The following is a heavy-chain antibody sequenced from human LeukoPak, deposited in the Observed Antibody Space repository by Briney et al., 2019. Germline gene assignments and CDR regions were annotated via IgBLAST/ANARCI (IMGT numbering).Heavy chain of an antibody. CDR3: ASGVVVPAAIDAFDI. CDR1: GVTVSSDY. V-gene: IGHV3-53*01. D-gene: IGHD2-2*01. J-gene: IGHJ3*02. Sequence: GGSLRLSCAASGVTVSSDYMSWVRQAPGKGLEWVSVIYSGGSTYYADSAKGRFTISRVNSKNTLYLQMNSLSAEDTAVYYCASGVVVPAAIDAFDIWGPGTMVTVSS. CDR2: IYSGGST.